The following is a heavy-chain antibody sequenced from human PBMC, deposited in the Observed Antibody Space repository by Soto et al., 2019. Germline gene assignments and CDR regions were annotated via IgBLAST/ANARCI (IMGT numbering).Heavy chain of an antibody. CDR1: GFTFGDYY. CDR2: ISSSGSTI. J-gene: IGHJ3*02. V-gene: IGHV3-11*01. Sequence: GGSLRLSCAASGFTFGDYYMSWIRQDPGKGLEGVSYISSSGSTIYYADSVKGRFTISRDNAKNSLYLQMNSLRAGDTAVYYCASDLVCLRGSCYWAAFDIWGQGTMVTV. D-gene: IGHD2-15*01. CDR3: ASDLVCLRGSCYWAAFDI.